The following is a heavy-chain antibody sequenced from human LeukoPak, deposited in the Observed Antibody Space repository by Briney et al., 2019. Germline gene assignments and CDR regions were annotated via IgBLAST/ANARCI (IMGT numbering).Heavy chain of an antibody. V-gene: IGHV4-59*12. CDR2: AYSSVST. CDR1: GGSLSTYY. Sequence: NPSETLSLTCTVSGGSLSTYYWSWIRQPPGKGLEWIGYAYSSVSTKHNPSLKSRVTISVDTSKNQFSLKLSSVTAADTAVYYCARGYGNYGGNPNYYYYYYMDVWGKGTTVTVSS. CDR3: ARGYGNYGGNPNYYYYYYMDV. D-gene: IGHD4-23*01. J-gene: IGHJ6*03.